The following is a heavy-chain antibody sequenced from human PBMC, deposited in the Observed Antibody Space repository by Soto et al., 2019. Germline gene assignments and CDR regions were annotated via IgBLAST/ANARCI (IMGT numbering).Heavy chain of an antibody. J-gene: IGHJ4*02. CDR1: EFTFSSYW. V-gene: IGHV3-7*04. D-gene: IGHD3-10*01. CDR2: IKQDGSEK. Sequence: GVSLRLSFAASEFTFSSYWMSWVRQAPGKGLEWVANIKQDGSEKYYVDPVKGRFTISRDNAKNSLFLQMSNLRAADTAVYYCAGGTHYGSGSPYWGQGT. CDR3: AGGTHYGSGSPY.